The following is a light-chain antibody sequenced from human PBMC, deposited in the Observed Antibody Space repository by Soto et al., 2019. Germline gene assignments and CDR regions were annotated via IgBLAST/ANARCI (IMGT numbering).Light chain of an antibody. V-gene: IGLV1-47*01. CDR3: AAWDDSLSGPSYV. CDR2: RNN. J-gene: IGLJ1*01. Sequence: QSVLTQSPSASGTPGQRVTISCSGSSSNIGSNYVYWYQQLPGTAPKLLIYRNNQRPSGVPDRFSGSKSGTSASLAISGLRSEDEADYYCAAWDDSLSGPSYVFGTGTKLTVL. CDR1: SSNIGSNY.